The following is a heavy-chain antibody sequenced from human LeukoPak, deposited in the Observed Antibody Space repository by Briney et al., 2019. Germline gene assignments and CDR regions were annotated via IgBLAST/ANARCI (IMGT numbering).Heavy chain of an antibody. Sequence: GGSLRLSCAASGFTFDDYAMHWVRQAPGKGLEWVSAISGSGGSTYYADSVKGRFTISRDNSKNTLYLQMNSLRAEDTAVYYCAKDSTVVTPESAFDIWGQGTMVTVSS. J-gene: IGHJ3*02. CDR3: AKDSTVVTPESAFDI. D-gene: IGHD4-23*01. CDR2: ISGSGGST. CDR1: GFTFDDYA. V-gene: IGHV3-23*01.